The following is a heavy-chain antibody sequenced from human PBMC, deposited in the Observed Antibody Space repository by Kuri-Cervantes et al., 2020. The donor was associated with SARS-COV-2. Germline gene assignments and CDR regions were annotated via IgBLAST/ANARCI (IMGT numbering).Heavy chain of an antibody. CDR1: GFTFSSYS. J-gene: IGHJ4*02. CDR3: ARADFWSGYSIDY. Sequence: GESLKISCAASGFTFSSYSMNWVRQAPGKGLEWLSYISRSRGGPIYYADSVKGRFTISRDNAKNSLYLQMNSLRAEDTAVYYCARADFWSGYSIDYWGQGTLVTVSS. V-gene: IGHV3-48*01. CDR2: ISRSRGGPI. D-gene: IGHD3-3*01.